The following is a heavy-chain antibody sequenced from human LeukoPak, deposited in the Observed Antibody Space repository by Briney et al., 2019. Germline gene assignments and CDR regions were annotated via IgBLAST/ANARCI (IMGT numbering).Heavy chain of an antibody. V-gene: IGHV3-23*01. D-gene: IGHD1-26*01. Sequence: GGSLRLSCAASGSTFSTYAMSWVRQAPWKGLEWVSGLSPSGGNPIYADSVKGRFSISRDNSKNTLYLQMNSLRAEDTAVYYCARHSGSYHGAFDIWGQGTMVTVSS. CDR1: GSTFSTYA. CDR2: LSPSGGNP. J-gene: IGHJ3*02. CDR3: ARHSGSYHGAFDI.